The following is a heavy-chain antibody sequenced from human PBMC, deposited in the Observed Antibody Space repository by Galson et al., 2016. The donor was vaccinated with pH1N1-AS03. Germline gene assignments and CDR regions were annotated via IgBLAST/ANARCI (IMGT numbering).Heavy chain of an antibody. V-gene: IGHV3-49*03. J-gene: IGHJ4*01. CDR2: IRRKGFGGTT. Sequence: SLRLSCAVSGIPFGDYAVSWFRQAPGTGLEWVGFIRRKGFGGTTDYAASVKGRFTISRDDSKNIAYLQMSSLKIEDTAVYYCSLEYLEFYLAYWGQGTLVTVSS. CDR1: GIPFGDYA. D-gene: IGHD1-20*01. CDR3: SLEYLEFYLAY.